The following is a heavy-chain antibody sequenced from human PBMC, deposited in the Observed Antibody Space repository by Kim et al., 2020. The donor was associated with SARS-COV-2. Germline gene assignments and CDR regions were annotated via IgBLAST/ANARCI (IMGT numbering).Heavy chain of an antibody. CDR3: ARDPSGSYYNY. J-gene: IGHJ4*02. Sequence: SVKVSCKASGGTFSSYTISWVRQAPGQGLEWMGRIIPILGIANYAQKFQGRVTITADKSTSTAYMELSSLRSEDTAVYYCARDPSGSYYNYWGQGTLVTVSS. CDR1: GGTFSSYT. D-gene: IGHD1-26*01. CDR2: IIPILGIA. V-gene: IGHV1-69*04.